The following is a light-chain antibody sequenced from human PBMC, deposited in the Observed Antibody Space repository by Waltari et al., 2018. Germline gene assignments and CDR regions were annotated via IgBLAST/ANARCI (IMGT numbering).Light chain of an antibody. J-gene: IGKJ1*01. CDR3: HQQYSTRTWT. CDR2: WAS. CDR1: QSVLYSSNNKNY. V-gene: IGKV4-1*01. Sequence: DIVMTQSPDSLAVSLGERTTINCKSSQSVLYSSNNKNYLAWYQQKQGRSPKLLIYWASTREAGVPDRFSGSGSGTDVSLTISSLQAEDVAVYYCHQQYSTRTWTFGQGTKVEI.